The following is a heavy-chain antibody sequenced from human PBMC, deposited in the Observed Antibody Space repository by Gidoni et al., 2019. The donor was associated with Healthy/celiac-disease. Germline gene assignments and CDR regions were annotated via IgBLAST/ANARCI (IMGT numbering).Heavy chain of an antibody. D-gene: IGHD6-19*01. Sequence: QVQLVESGGGVVQPGRSQRLSCAASGFTFSSYGMHWVRQAPGKGMEGVAVIWYDGSNKYYADSVKGLFTISRDNSKNMLYLQMNSLRAEDTAVYYCARAYSSGWYDAFDIWGQGTMVTVFS. CDR1: GFTFSSYG. V-gene: IGHV3-33*01. J-gene: IGHJ3*02. CDR2: IWYDGSNK. CDR3: ARAYSSGWYDAFDI.